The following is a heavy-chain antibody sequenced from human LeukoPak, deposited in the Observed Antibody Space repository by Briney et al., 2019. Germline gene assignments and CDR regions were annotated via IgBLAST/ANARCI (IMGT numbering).Heavy chain of an antibody. V-gene: IGHV1-2*02. J-gene: IGHJ4*02. D-gene: IGHD3-22*01. CDR1: GYTFTGYY. CDR3: ARGAYYDSSGYYFHYFDY. CDR2: INANSGGT. Sequence: ASVKVSCKASGYTFTGYYMHWVRQAPGQGLEWMGSINANSGGTNYAQKFQDRVTMTRDTSISTAYMELSRLRSDDTAVYYCARGAYYDSSGYYFHYFDYWGQGTLVTVSS.